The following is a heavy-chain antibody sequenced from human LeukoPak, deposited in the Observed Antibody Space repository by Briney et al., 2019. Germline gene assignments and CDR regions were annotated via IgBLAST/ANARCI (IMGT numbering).Heavy chain of an antibody. CDR2: TRNKARSYTT. CDR1: GFPFSDHY. V-gene: IGHV3-72*01. D-gene: IGHD4-23*01. J-gene: IGHJ4*02. Sequence: GGSLRLSCAGSGFPFSDHYMDWVRQAPGKGLEWVGRTRNKARSYTTDYAASVKGRFTISRDASKSSVYLQMNSLRAEDTAVYYCASSTAGRWYRDSHYFDYWGQGILVTVSS. CDR3: ASSTAGRWYRDSHYFDY.